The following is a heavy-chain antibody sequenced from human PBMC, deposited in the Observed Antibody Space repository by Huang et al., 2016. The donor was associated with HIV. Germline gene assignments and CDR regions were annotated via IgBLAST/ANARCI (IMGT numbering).Heavy chain of an antibody. CDR1: GGTFTTYT. J-gene: IGHJ4*02. Sequence: QVQLVQSGAEVKKPGSSVKVSCKASGGTFTTYTITWVRQAPGQGLEWMVGIIPIFGTPNYAQKFQVRVTITADESTSTAYMELSSLRSEDTAVYYCAREYYYDNSGYYFDYWGQGTLVTVSS. D-gene: IGHD3-22*01. CDR3: AREYYYDNSGYYFDY. V-gene: IGHV1-69*13. CDR2: IIPIFGTP.